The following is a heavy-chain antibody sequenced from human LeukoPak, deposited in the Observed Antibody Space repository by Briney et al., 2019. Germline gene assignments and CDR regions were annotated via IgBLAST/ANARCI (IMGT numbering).Heavy chain of an antibody. CDR1: GFTFSSYG. D-gene: IGHD6-19*01. Sequence: PRGSLRLSCAASGFTFSSYGMHWVRQAPGKGLEWVAAMSYDGSNKYYADSVKGRFTISRDNSKNTLYLQMNSLRAEDTAVYYCAKTRQTSSGWFNHYFDSWGQGTLVTVSS. V-gene: IGHV3-30*18. J-gene: IGHJ4*02. CDR2: MSYDGSNK. CDR3: AKTRQTSSGWFNHYFDS.